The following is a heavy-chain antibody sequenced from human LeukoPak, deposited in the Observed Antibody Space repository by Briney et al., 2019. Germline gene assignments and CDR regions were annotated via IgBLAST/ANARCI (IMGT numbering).Heavy chain of an antibody. CDR1: GASISSGGYS. Sequence: KPSETLSLTCAVSGASISSGGYSWSWIRQPPGKGLEWIGYIYHSGSTYYNPSLKSRVTISVDRSKNQFSLKLRSVTAADTAVYYCARAEDSYYYFDYWGQGTLVTVSS. CDR3: ARAEDSYYYFDY. CDR2: IYHSGST. J-gene: IGHJ4*02. V-gene: IGHV4-30-2*01. D-gene: IGHD1-26*01.